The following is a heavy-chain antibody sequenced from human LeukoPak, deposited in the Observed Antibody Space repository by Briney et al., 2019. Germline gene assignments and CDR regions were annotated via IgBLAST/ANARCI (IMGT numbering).Heavy chain of an antibody. CDR2: INPNSGGT. D-gene: IGHD2-15*01. CDR1: GYTFTGYY. Sequence: GASVKASCKASGYTFTGYYMHWLRQAPGQGLEWMGWINPNSGGTNYAQKFQGRVTMTRDTSISTAYMELSRLRSDDTAVYYCARAGLGYCSGGSCLPLDYWGQGTLVTVSS. CDR3: ARAGLGYCSGGSCLPLDY. V-gene: IGHV1-2*02. J-gene: IGHJ4*02.